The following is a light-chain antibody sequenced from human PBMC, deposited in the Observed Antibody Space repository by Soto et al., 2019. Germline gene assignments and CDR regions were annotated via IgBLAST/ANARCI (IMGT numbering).Light chain of an antibody. CDR1: QSVSIN. J-gene: IGKJ2*01. CDR3: QQYHIWYT. Sequence: EIVMTQSPATLSVSPGERVILSCRASQSVSINLAWFQQKPGQAPRLLIYPASTRATGIPARFSGSGSGTEFTLTISSLQSEDFAVYYCQQYHIWYTFGQGTELEIK. V-gene: IGKV3-15*01. CDR2: PAS.